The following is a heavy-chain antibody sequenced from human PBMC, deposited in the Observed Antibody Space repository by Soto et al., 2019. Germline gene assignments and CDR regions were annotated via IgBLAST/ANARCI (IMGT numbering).Heavy chain of an antibody. Sequence: GESLKISCKASGYFFTSYWIGWVRQMPGKGLESMGIIYPGGSDTRYSQSFQGQVIISADKSIRTAYLQWSSLKASDTAMYYCARHRLPASIAAFDIWGQGTMVTIS. CDR3: ARHRLPASIAAFDI. V-gene: IGHV5-51*01. CDR1: GYFFTSYW. D-gene: IGHD2-2*01. CDR2: IYPGGSDT. J-gene: IGHJ3*02.